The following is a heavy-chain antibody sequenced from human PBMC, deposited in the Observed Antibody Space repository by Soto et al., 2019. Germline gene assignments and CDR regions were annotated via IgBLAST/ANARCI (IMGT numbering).Heavy chain of an antibody. D-gene: IGHD4-17*01. CDR1: GFSLTTSGVS. J-gene: IGHJ4*02. Sequence: QITLKESGPTLVKPTQTLTLTCTFSGFSLTTSGVSVGWIRQPPGKALEWLALIYWDDDKRYSPSLTNRLTISKDTSKNQVVLTMTNMDPVDTATYSCAHLDYGDSTSDYWGQGTLVTVSS. CDR2: IYWDDDK. V-gene: IGHV2-5*02. CDR3: AHLDYGDSTSDY.